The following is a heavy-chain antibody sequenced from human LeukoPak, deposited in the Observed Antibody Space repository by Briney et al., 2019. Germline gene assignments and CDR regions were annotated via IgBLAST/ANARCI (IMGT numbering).Heavy chain of an antibody. Sequence: SVQVSCKACGGTLSRYAISWVRQAPGQGLEWVGRINPILGIANDAQKFQGRVTITADKSTSTAYMELSSLRSEDTAVYYCARDKIAEYYGDYHWGQGTLVTVSS. D-gene: IGHD4-17*01. CDR1: GGTLSRYA. CDR3: ARDKIAEYYGDYH. CDR2: INPILGIA. V-gene: IGHV1-69*04. J-gene: IGHJ1*01.